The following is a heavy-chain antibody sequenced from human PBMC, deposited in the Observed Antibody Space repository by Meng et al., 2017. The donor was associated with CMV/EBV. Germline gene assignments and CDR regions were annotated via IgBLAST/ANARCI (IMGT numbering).Heavy chain of an antibody. D-gene: IGHD6-13*01. CDR1: GGSIGAYY. CDR3: ARDIEAAAGGVGKTG. V-gene: IGHV4-4*07. Sequence: VRLLGARPWLGKLSATLCLTCTACGGSIGAYYWCWRRQPARKGRKGIGRIETRGSSNSNTSLKSRDTRSAVTAKTQFSLKLISVTAAAAAVYYCARDIEAAAGGVGKTGRGQGTLVTVSS. J-gene: IGHJ4*02. CDR2: IETRGSS.